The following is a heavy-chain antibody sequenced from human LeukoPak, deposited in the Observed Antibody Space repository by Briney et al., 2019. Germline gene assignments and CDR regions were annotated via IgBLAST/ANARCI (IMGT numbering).Heavy chain of an antibody. D-gene: IGHD5-12*01. Sequence: PGGSLRLSCAASGFTVSSNYMSWVRQAPGKGLEGVSVIYSGGSTYYADSVKGRFTISRDNSKNTLYLQMNSLRAEDTAVYYWARKSGYSGYGSDYWGQGTLVTVSS. J-gene: IGHJ4*02. CDR1: GFTVSSNY. V-gene: IGHV3-66*01. CDR2: IYSGGST. CDR3: ARKSGYSGYGSDY.